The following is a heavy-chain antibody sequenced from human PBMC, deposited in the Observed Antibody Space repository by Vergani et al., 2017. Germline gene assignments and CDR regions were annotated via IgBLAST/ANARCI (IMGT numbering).Heavy chain of an antibody. CDR3: ARDLFYYDSSGYYSGFFDF. CDR2: ISSSSSYI. D-gene: IGHD3-22*01. CDR1: GFTFSSYS. Sequence: EVQLVESGGGLVKPGGSLRLSCVASGFTFSSYSMNWVRQAPGKGLEWVSSISSSSSYIYYADSVKGRFTISRDNAKNSLYLQMNSLRAEDTAVYYCARDLFYYDSSGYYSGFFDFWGQGTLVTVSS. J-gene: IGHJ4*02. V-gene: IGHV3-21*01.